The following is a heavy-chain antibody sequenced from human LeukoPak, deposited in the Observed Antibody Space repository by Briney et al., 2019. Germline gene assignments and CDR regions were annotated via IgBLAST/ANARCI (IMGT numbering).Heavy chain of an antibody. CDR2: ISYDGSNK. CDR3: ARAPLTYYYDSSGSEAFDI. D-gene: IGHD3-22*01. Sequence: GRSLRLSCAASGFTFSSYAMHWVRQSPGKGLEWVAVISYDGSNKYYADSVKGRFTISRDNSKNTLYLQMNSLRAEDTAVYYCARAPLTYYYDSSGSEAFDIWGQGTMVTVSS. CDR1: GFTFSSYA. J-gene: IGHJ3*02. V-gene: IGHV3-30*04.